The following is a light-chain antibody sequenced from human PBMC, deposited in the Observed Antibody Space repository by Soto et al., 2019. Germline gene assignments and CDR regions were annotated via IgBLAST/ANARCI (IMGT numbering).Light chain of an antibody. V-gene: IGLV2-14*01. J-gene: IGLJ1*01. Sequence: QSVLTQPASVSGPSGQSITISCTGTSSDVGGYGSVSWYQQHPGKAPKLMIYEVSNRPSGVSNRFSGSKSGNTASLTISGLQAEDDADYYCSSYTSSGTYVFGTGTKLTVL. CDR1: SSDVGGYGS. CDR3: SSYTSSGTYV. CDR2: EVS.